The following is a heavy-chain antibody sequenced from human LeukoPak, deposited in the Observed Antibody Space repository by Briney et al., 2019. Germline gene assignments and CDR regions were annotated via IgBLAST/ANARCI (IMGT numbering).Heavy chain of an antibody. V-gene: IGHV4-30-2*01. D-gene: IGHD4-17*01. CDR3: ARDLGIDYGGYGGAFDI. J-gene: IGHJ3*02. CDR1: GVSISSGGHS. CDR2: IYHNGTT. Sequence: PSETLSLTCAVSGVSISSGGHSWTWIRQPPGKGLEWIGYIYHNGTTNYTPSLKSRVTISVDRSQNQFSLKLTSVTAADTAVYYCARDLGIDYGGYGGAFDIWGQGTIVTVSS.